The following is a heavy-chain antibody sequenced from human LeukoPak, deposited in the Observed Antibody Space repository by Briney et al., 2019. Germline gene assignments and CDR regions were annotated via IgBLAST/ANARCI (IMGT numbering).Heavy chain of an antibody. J-gene: IGHJ6*02. CDR3: ARDLIGYCSGGSCYYYYYYGMDV. CDR1: GYTFTGYY. V-gene: IGHV1-2*04. D-gene: IGHD2-15*01. Sequence: ASVKVSCKASGYTFTGYYMHWVRQAPGQGLEWMGWINPNSGGTNYAQKFQGWVTMTRDTSISTAYMELSRLRSDDTAVYYCARDLIGYCSGGSCYYYYYYGMDVWGQGTTVTVSS. CDR2: INPNSGGT.